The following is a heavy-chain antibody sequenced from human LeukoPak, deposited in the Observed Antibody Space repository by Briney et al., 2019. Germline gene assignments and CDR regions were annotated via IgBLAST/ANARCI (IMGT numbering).Heavy chain of an antibody. J-gene: IGHJ3*02. V-gene: IGHV3-20*04. Sequence: GGSLRLSCAASGFTFDDYGMSWVRQAPGKGLEWVSGINWNGGSTGYADSVKGRFTISRDNAKNSLYLQMNSLRAEDTALYYCVVAARPSVAGAFDIWGQGTMVTVSS. CDR3: VVAARPSVAGAFDI. CDR2: INWNGGST. D-gene: IGHD6-6*01. CDR1: GFTFDDYG.